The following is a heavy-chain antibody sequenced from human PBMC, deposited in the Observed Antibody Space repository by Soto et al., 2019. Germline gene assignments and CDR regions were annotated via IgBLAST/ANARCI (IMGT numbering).Heavy chain of an antibody. CDR1: GVPFNRYR. CDR2: ISSTTNYI. CDR3: ARESADLTSNRDY. J-gene: IGHJ4*02. V-gene: IGHV3-21*06. Sequence: GXSQSLSCSVSGVPFNRYRMNWVRPDPGKGLEWVSSISSTTNYIYYGDSMKGRFTISRDNAKNSLYLEMNSLRAEDTAGYYCARESADLTSNRDYWGQRTRGTVSS.